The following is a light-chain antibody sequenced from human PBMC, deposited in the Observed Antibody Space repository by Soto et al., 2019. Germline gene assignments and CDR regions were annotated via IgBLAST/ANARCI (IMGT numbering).Light chain of an antibody. CDR2: GAS. V-gene: IGKV3-15*01. CDR3: QHYNNWPPWT. J-gene: IGKJ1*01. Sequence: EIVMTRSPATLSVSPGERATLSCRASQSVSSNLAWYQQKPGQAPRLLIYGASTRATGIPARCSGSGSGTEFTLSISSLQSEDFAVYYCQHYNNWPPWTFGQGTKVEIK. CDR1: QSVSSN.